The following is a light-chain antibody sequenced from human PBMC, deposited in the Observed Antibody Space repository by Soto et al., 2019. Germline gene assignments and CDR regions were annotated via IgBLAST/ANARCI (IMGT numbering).Light chain of an antibody. Sequence: QLTQSPSSLSASVGDRLTFTCRASEDISSYLVWYQQKPGAAPKLMIYAASALHSGVPSRFSGSGYGTDFTLTISSLHTEDFAVYFCQQFKNYPITFGQGTRLEIK. V-gene: IGKV1-9*01. J-gene: IGKJ5*01. CDR2: AAS. CDR3: QQFKNYPIT. CDR1: EDISSY.